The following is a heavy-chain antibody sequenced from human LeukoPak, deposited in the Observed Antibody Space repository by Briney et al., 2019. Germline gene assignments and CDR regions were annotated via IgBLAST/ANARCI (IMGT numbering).Heavy chain of an antibody. J-gene: IGHJ4*02. CDR3: ARGDREPTEPWDY. Sequence: SETLSLTCAVYGGSFSGYYWSWIRQPPGKGLEWIGEINHGGSTNYNPSLKSRVTISVDTSKNQFSLKLSSVTAADTAVYYCARGDREPTEPWDYWGQGTLVTVSS. V-gene: IGHV4-34*01. CDR2: INHGGST. D-gene: IGHD1-14*01. CDR1: GGSFSGYY.